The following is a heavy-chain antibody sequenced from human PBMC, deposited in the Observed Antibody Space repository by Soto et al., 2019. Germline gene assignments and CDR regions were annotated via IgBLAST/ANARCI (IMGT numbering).Heavy chain of an antibody. CDR1: GFTFSSYS. V-gene: IGHV3-21*01. CDR3: ARESDYGDYIPYNWFDP. CDR2: ISSSSSYI. J-gene: IGHJ5*02. D-gene: IGHD4-17*01. Sequence: GSLRLSCAASGFTFSSYSMNWVRQAPGKGLEWVSSISSSSSYIYYADSVKGRFTISRDNAKNSLYLQMNSLRAEDTAVYYCARESDYGDYIPYNWFDPWGQGTLVTVSS.